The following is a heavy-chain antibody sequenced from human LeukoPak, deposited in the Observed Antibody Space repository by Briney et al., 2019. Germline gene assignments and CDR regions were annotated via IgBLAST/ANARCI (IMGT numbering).Heavy chain of an antibody. CDR1: GFTFSSYA. CDR3: ATTEEYYDFWSGYYRRWFDP. Sequence: GGSLRLSCAASGFTFSSYAMRWVRQAPGKGLEWVSGISGSGSSTYYADSVKGRFTISRDNSKNTLYLQMNSLRAEDTAVYYCATTEEYYDFWSGYYRRWFDPWGQGTLVTVSS. D-gene: IGHD3-3*01. CDR2: ISGSGSST. V-gene: IGHV3-23*01. J-gene: IGHJ5*02.